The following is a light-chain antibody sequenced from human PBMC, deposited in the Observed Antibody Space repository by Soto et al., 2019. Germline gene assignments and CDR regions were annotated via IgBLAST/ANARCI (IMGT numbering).Light chain of an antibody. J-gene: IGKJ2*01. CDR1: QSVSSK. Sequence: EIVLTQSPATLSVSPGDRATLSCRASQSVSSKLAWYQQRPGQAPRLLIFGASTRATGVPARFSGSRSGTEFTLTISSLQSEDFAVYFCQQYKNWPPQYTFGQGTKLEIK. CDR2: GAS. CDR3: QQYKNWPPQYT. V-gene: IGKV3-15*01.